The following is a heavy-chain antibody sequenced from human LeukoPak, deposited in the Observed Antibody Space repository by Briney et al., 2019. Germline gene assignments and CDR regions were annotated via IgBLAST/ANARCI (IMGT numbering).Heavy chain of an antibody. CDR1: GFTVSSNY. V-gene: IGHV3-53*01. J-gene: IGHJ4*02. Sequence: GGSLGLSCVASGFTVSSNYMNWVRQAPGKGLEWVSVIYSGGTTHYADSVKGRFTISRDNSKNTLYLQMNSLRAEDTAVYYCAAKYELTKVWGQGTLVTVSS. CDR3: AAKYELTKV. CDR2: IYSGGTT. D-gene: IGHD3-3*01.